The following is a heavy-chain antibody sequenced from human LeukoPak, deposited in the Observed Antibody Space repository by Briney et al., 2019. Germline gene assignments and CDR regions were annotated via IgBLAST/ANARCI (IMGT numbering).Heavy chain of an antibody. D-gene: IGHD1/OR15-1a*01. CDR1: GFTFNSHA. J-gene: IGHJ4*02. CDR3: AKADGSEAGNTFDY. CDR2: ISGSGGTT. V-gene: IGHV3-23*01. Sequence: GGSLRLSCAASGFTFNSHAMNWVRQAPGKGLEWGSGISGSGGTTYYADSVRGRFTISRDNSKNTMYLQMSSLRAEDTATYYCAKADGSEAGNTFDYWSQGTLVTVSS.